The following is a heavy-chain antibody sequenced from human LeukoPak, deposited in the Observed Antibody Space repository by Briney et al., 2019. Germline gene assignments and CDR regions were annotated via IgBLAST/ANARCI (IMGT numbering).Heavy chain of an antibody. CDR3: ARGLKYSGTYGWFDP. CDR1: DGSISSYH. Sequence: SETLSLTCTVSDGSISSYHWSWIRQSAGKGLEWIGRIYSSGSTNYNPSLKSRVTMSVDTSKNQFSLKPSSVTAADTAVYYCARGLKYSGTYGWFDPWGQGTPVTVSS. D-gene: IGHD1-26*01. V-gene: IGHV4-4*07. CDR2: IYSSGST. J-gene: IGHJ5*02.